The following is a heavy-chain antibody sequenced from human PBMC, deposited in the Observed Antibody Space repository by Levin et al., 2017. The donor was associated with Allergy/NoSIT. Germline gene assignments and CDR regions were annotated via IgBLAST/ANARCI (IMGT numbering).Heavy chain of an antibody. D-gene: IGHD3-22*01. V-gene: IGHV1-69*06. J-gene: IGHJ4*02. CDR2: IIPIFGTA. CDR1: GGTFSSYA. CDR3: ARASSGVVTKFYYFDY. Sequence: PMASVKVSCKASGGTFSSYAISWVRQAPGQGLEWMGGIIPIFGTANYAQKFQGRVTITADKSTSTAYMELSSLRSEDTAVYYCARASSGVVTKFYYFDYWGQGTLVTVSS.